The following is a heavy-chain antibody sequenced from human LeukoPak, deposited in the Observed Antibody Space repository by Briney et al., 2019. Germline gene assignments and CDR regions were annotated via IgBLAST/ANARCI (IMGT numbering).Heavy chain of an antibody. CDR1: GGSISNFY. CDR3: AREKRYCSGGSCYQWFDP. V-gene: IGHV4-59*01. J-gene: IGHJ5*02. D-gene: IGHD2-15*01. Sequence: PSETLSLTCTVSGGSISNFYWSWIRQPPGKGLEWIGYIYYSGSTNYNPSLKSRVTISVDTSKNQFSLKLSSVTAADTAVYYCAREKRYCSGGSCYQWFDPWGQGTLVTVSS. CDR2: IYYSGST.